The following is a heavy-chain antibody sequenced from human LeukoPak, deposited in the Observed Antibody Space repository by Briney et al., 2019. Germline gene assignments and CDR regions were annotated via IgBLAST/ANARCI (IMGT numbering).Heavy chain of an antibody. CDR2: IYSSGST. Sequence: PSETLSLTCTVSGGSISSNNYYWGWIRQPPGKTLEWIGSIYSSGSTYYNSSLKSRVIILIDTSKNHFSLTLSSVTAADTAVYYCTRSDGYGLVGIWGQGTMVTVSS. J-gene: IGHJ3*01. CDR1: GGSISSNNYY. V-gene: IGHV4-39*07. CDR3: TRSDGYGLVGI. D-gene: IGHD3-10*01.